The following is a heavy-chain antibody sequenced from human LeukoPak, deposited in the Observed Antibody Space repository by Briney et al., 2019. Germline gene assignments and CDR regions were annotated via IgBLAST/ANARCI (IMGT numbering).Heavy chain of an antibody. D-gene: IGHD2-2*01. CDR3: ARYCTSTSCADSSYYGMDV. V-gene: IGHV3-23*01. CDR1: GFTLSSYA. Sequence: GGSLRLSCAASGFTLSSYAMSWVRQAPGKGLEWVSATGSGGTTYYADSVRGRVTISRDISKNTLYLQMNGLRAEDSAVYYCARYCTSTSCADSSYYGMDVWGQGTTVTVSS. J-gene: IGHJ6*02. CDR2: TGSGGTT.